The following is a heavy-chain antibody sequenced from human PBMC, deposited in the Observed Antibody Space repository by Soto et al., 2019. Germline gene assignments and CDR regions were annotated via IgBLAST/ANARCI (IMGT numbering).Heavy chain of an antibody. J-gene: IGHJ5*02. Sequence: PGGSLRLSCAASGFTFSDYYMSRIRQAPGKGLEWVSYISSSSSYTNYADSVKGRFTISRDNAKNSLYLQMNSLRAEDTAVYYCARDIPQRTTVTTDWFDPWGQGTLVTVSS. D-gene: IGHD4-4*01. CDR2: ISSSSSYT. V-gene: IGHV3-11*06. CDR3: ARDIPQRTTVTTDWFDP. CDR1: GFTFSDYY.